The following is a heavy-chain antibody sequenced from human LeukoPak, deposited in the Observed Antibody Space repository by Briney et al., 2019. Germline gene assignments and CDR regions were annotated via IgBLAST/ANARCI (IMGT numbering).Heavy chain of an antibody. D-gene: IGHD6-13*01. V-gene: IGHV1-69*04. CDR1: GGTFSSYA. CDR2: IIPILGIA. J-gene: IGHJ6*02. Sequence: ASVKVSCKASGGTFSSYAISWVRQVPGQGLEWMGRIIPILGIANYAQKFQGRVTITADKSTSTAYMELSSLRSEDTAVYYCASPKGSSSWYRSPYYYYGMDVWGQGTTVTVSS. CDR3: ASPKGSSSWYRSPYYYYGMDV.